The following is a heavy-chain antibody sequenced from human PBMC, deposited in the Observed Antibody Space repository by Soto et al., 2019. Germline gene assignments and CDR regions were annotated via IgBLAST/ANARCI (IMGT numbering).Heavy chain of an antibody. D-gene: IGHD3-3*01. CDR2: IYYSGST. Sequence: SETLSLTCTVSGGSVSSGSYYWSWIRQPPGKGLEWIGYIYYSGSTNYNPSLKSRVTISVDTSKNQFSLKLSSVTAADTAVYYCARDTDYDFWSGYYDACDIWGQGTMVTVSS. V-gene: IGHV4-61*01. CDR3: ARDTDYDFWSGYYDACDI. J-gene: IGHJ3*02. CDR1: GGSVSSGSYY.